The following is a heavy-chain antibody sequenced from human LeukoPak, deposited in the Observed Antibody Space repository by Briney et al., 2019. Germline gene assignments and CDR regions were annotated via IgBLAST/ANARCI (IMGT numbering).Heavy chain of an antibody. J-gene: IGHJ3*02. Sequence: KASETLSLTCTVSGGSNSSSSYYWGWIRQPPGKGLEWIGSIYYSGSTYYNPSLKSRVTISVDTSKNQFSLKLSSVTAADTALYYCARGITRRRTFDIWGQGTMVTVSS. V-gene: IGHV4-39*07. CDR1: GGSNSSSSYY. CDR3: ARGITRRRTFDI. CDR2: IYYSGST. D-gene: IGHD3-10*01.